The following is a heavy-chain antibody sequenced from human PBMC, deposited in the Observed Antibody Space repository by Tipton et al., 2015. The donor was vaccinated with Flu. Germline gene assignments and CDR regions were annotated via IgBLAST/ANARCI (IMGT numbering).Heavy chain of an antibody. CDR3: ARCSGSGTDVIYDY. V-gene: IGHV4-4*07. CDR1: GGSLSSFY. Sequence: LRLSCTVSGGSLSSFYWSWIRQPVGKGLEWIGRIYSSGSTKYSPAFKSRVTLSVDTAKNQFSLNLSSVTASDTALYFCARCSGSGTDVIYDYWGQGTLVTVSS. CDR2: IYSSGST. J-gene: IGHJ4*02. D-gene: IGHD3-10*02.